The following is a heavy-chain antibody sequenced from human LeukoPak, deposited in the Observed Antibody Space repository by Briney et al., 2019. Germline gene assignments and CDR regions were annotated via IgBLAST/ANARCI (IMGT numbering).Heavy chain of an antibody. CDR2: IYYSGST. J-gene: IGHJ4*02. CDR1: GGSISSSSYY. D-gene: IGHD1-26*01. V-gene: IGHV4-61*05. Sequence: SETLSLTCTVSGGSISSSSYYWGWIRQPPGKGLEWIGYIYYSGSTNYNPSLKSRVTISVDTSKNQFSLKLSSVTAADTAVYYCARGGSGYWGQGTLVTVSS. CDR3: ARGGSGY.